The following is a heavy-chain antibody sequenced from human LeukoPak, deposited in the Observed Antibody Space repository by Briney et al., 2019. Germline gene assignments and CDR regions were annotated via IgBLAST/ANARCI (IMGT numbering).Heavy chain of an antibody. D-gene: IGHD6-13*01. CDR3: GKDKSGISGIRAAGVSIDY. Sequence: PGRSLRLFCAASGFTFSSYGMHWVRQAPGKGLEWVALILYDVSNKFYTDSVKGRFTISRENYKNTLYLQMIGLRAEDTAVYYCGKDKSGISGIRAAGVSIDYWGQGTLVTVSS. J-gene: IGHJ4*02. CDR2: ILYDVSNK. CDR1: GFTFSSYG. V-gene: IGHV3-30*18.